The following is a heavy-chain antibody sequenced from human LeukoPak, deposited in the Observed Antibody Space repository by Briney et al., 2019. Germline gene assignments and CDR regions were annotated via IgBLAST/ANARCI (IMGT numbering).Heavy chain of an antibody. D-gene: IGHD3-10*01. V-gene: IGHV4-31*03. Sequence: PSETLSLTCTVSGGSISSGGYYWSWIRQHPGKGLEGIGYIYYSGSTYYNPSLKSRVTISVDTSKNQFSLKLSSVTAADSAVYYCARDKMVRGERLFDYWGQGTLVAVSS. CDR2: IYYSGST. CDR3: ARDKMVRGERLFDY. J-gene: IGHJ4*02. CDR1: GGSISSGGYY.